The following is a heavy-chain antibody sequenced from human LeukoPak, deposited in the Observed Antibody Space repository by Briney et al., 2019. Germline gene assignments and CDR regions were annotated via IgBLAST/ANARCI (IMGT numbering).Heavy chain of an antibody. CDR3: ARDFIAVAGTADY. Sequence: ASVKVSCKASGYTFTGYYMHWVRQAPGQGLEWMGRINPNSGGTNYAQKFQGRVTMTRDTSISTAYMELSRLRSDDTAVYYCARDFIAVAGTADYWGQGTLVTASS. CDR2: INPNSGGT. J-gene: IGHJ4*02. V-gene: IGHV1-2*06. CDR1: GYTFTGYY. D-gene: IGHD6-19*01.